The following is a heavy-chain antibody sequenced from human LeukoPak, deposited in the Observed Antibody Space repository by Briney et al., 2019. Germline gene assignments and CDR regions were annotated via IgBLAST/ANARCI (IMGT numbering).Heavy chain of an antibody. CDR1: GGTVSSYA. Sequence: PGKACGKAAGGTVSSYAIIWVRQAPGLGGEGRGRMIAILAIAKYAQKFQGTVTIPADKSTSTAYMELSSLRSEDTAVYFCSSSYGSGSYYVAYGGQGTLVTV. V-gene: IGHV1-69*04. CDR3: SSSYGSGSYYVAY. CDR2: MIAILAIA. D-gene: IGHD3-10*01. J-gene: IGHJ4*02.